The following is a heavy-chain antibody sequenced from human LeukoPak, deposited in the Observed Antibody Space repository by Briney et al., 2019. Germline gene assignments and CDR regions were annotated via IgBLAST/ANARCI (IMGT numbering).Heavy chain of an antibody. CDR1: GGTFSSYA. CDR3: ARGQLGYCSSTSCPIYYFDF. Sequence: GASVKVSCKASGGTFSSYAISWVRQAPGQGLEWMGRIISLLGIANYAQKFQGGVTITADKSTNTAYMELSSLRSEDTAVYYCARGQLGYCSSTSCPIYYFDFWGQGILVTVSS. CDR2: IISLLGIA. V-gene: IGHV1-69*04. J-gene: IGHJ4*02. D-gene: IGHD2-2*01.